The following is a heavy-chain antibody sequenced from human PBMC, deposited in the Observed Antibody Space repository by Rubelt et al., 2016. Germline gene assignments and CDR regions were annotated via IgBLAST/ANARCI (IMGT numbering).Heavy chain of an antibody. V-gene: IGHV4-38-2*02. D-gene: IGHD4-23*01. CDR2: IYHSGST. CDR1: GYSISSGYY. CDR3: ARGDYGGVARY. Sequence: QVQLQESGPGLVKPSETLSLTCTVSGYSISSGYYWGWIRQPPGKGLEWIGSIYHSGSTYYNPSLKSRVTISVDTSKNQFSLKLSSVTAADTAVYYCARGDYGGVARYWGQGTLVTVSS. J-gene: IGHJ4*02.